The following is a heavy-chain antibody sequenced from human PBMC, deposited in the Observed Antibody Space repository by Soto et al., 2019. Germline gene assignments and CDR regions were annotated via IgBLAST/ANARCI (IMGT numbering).Heavy chain of an antibody. Sequence: SETLSLTCAVYGGSFSGYYWSWIRQPPGKGLEWIGEINHSGCTNYDPSLKSRFTISVDTSKNQFSLKLSSVTAADTAVYYCARNINAGVSDIWGQGTMVTVSS. CDR3: ARNINAGVSDI. CDR2: INHSGCT. CDR1: GGSFSGYY. V-gene: IGHV4-34*01. D-gene: IGHD2-15*01. J-gene: IGHJ3*02.